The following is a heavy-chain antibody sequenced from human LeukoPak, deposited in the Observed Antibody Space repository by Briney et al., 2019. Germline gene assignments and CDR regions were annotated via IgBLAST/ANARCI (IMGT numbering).Heavy chain of an antibody. J-gene: IGHJ1*01. CDR1: GFTFSSYS. CDR3: AQQVGYCSSGSCYFTY. D-gene: IGHD2-15*01. Sequence: PGGSLRLSCAASGFTFSSYSMNWVRQAPGKGLEWVSAISNTGGSTYYADSVKGRLTISRDKSKNTLSLQMNSLRAEDTAVYYCAQQVGYCSSGSCYFTYWGQGTLVTVSS. V-gene: IGHV3-23*01. CDR2: ISNTGGST.